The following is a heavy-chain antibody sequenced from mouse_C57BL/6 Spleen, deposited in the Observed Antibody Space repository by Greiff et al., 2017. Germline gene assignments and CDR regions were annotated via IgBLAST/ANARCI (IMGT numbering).Heavy chain of an antibody. Sequence: DVKLVESGGGLVKPGGSLKLSCAASGFTFSSYAMSWVRQTPEKRLEWVATISDGGSYTYYPDNVKGRFTISRDNAKNNLYLQMSHLKSEDTAMYYCARVGTRYFDVWGTGTTVTVSS. CDR1: GFTFSSYA. CDR2: ISDGGSYT. D-gene: IGHD4-1*01. V-gene: IGHV5-4*03. J-gene: IGHJ1*03. CDR3: ARVGTRYFDV.